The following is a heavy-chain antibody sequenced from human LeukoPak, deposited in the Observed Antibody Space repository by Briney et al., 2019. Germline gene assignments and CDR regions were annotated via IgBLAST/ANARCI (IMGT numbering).Heavy chain of an antibody. V-gene: IGHV1-18*01. CDR2: ISAYNGNT. D-gene: IGHD3-22*01. J-gene: IGHJ4*02. CDR1: GYTFTSYG. CDR3: ARNSKFWRYYYDSSGYANFDY. Sequence: ASVKVSCKASGYTFTSYGISWVRQAPGQGLEWMGWISAYNGNTNYAQKLQGRVTMTTDTSTSTAYMELRSLRSDDTAVYYCARNSKFWRYYYDSSGYANFDYWGQGTLVTVSS.